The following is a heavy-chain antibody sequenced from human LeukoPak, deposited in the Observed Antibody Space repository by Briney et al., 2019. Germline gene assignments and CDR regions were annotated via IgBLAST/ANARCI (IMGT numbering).Heavy chain of an antibody. V-gene: IGHV4-34*01. CDR3: ARVRTGYSYGYPPYYYYYMDV. D-gene: IGHD5-18*01. Sequence: SETLSLTCAVYGGSFSGYYWSWIRQPPGKGLEWIGEINHSGSTNYNPSLKSRVTMSVDTSKNQFSLKLSSVTAADTAVYYCARVRTGYSYGYPPYYYYYMDVWGKGTTVTVSS. CDR2: INHSGST. CDR1: GGSFSGYY. J-gene: IGHJ6*03.